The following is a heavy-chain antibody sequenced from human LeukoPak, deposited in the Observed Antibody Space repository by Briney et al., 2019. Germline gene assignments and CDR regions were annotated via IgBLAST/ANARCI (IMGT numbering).Heavy chain of an antibody. CDR1: GFTHRSYR. J-gene: IGHJ4*02. V-gene: IGHV3-21*01. CDR2: ISSSSSYI. CDR3: ATNDYSNYRVDY. D-gene: IGHD4-11*01. Sequence: GGSLRLSCAASGFTHRSYRMNDVRQAPGKGLEWVSSISSSSSYIYYADSVKGRFTISRDNAKNSLYLQMNSLRAEDTAVYYCATNDYSNYRVDYWGQGTLVTVSS.